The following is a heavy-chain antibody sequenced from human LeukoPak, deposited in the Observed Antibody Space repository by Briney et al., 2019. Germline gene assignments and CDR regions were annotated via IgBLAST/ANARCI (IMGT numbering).Heavy chain of an antibody. V-gene: IGHV3-66*01. Sequence: PGGSLRLSCAASGFTVSSNYMSWVRQAPGKGLEWVSIIYSGGSQYYADSVRGRFTISRDNTKNTVYLQMNSLRAEGTAVYYCAGDYDSSLSFDYWGQGTLVTVSS. J-gene: IGHJ4*02. CDR2: IYSGGSQ. CDR1: GFTVSSNY. D-gene: IGHD3-22*01. CDR3: AGDYDSSLSFDY.